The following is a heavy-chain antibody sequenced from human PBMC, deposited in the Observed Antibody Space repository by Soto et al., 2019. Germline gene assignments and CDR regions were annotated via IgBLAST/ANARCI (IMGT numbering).Heavy chain of an antibody. Sequence: PGGSLRLSCTASGFTFSSYGMHWVRQAPGKGLEWVAVIWYDGSNKYYADSVKGRFTISRDNSKNTLYLQMNSLRAEDTAVYYCARDPTDDFWSRILKGYYMDVWGKGTTVTVSS. CDR3: ARDPTDDFWSRILKGYYMDV. V-gene: IGHV3-33*01. CDR2: IWYDGSNK. J-gene: IGHJ6*03. D-gene: IGHD3-3*01. CDR1: GFTFSSYG.